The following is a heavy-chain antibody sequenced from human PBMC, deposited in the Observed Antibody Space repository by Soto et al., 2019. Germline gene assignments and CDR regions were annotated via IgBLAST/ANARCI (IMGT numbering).Heavy chain of an antibody. CDR2: IKEDGSEK. CDR3: ARFTRRSSGDY. Sequence: EVQLVESGGDLVQPGGSLRLSCAASGFTFNTYWMSWVRQAPGKGLQWVANIKEDGSEKYYEDSVKGRFTISRDNAKNLLYLQMNSLGAGDTAMYYCARFTRRSSGDYWGQGTLVTVSS. V-gene: IGHV3-7*01. J-gene: IGHJ4*02. CDR1: GFTFNTYW. D-gene: IGHD6-25*01.